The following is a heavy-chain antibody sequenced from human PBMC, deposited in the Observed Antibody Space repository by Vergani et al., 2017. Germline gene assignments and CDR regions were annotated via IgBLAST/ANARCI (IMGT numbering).Heavy chain of an antibody. J-gene: IGHJ4*02. D-gene: IGHD2-15*01. CDR1: GFIFSHYW. Sequence: EVQLVESGGGLVQPGGSLRLSCAASGFIFSHYWMSWVRQAPGKGLEWVANINQDGSEKYYVDSVKGRFTISRDNAKNSLYLQMNSLRAEDTAVYYCARDLAYCHEGSCALWGQGSVVTVSS. CDR3: ARDLAYCHEGSCAL. CDR2: INQDGSEK. V-gene: IGHV3-7*01.